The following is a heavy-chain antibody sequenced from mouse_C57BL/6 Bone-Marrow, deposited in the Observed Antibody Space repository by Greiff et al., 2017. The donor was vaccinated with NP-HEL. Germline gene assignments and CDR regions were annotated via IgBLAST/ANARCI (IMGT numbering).Heavy chain of an antibody. CDR2: IWWGDAK. Sequence: QVTLKVSGPGILQPSQTLSLTCSFSGFSLSTFGMGVGWIRQPSGKGLEWLAHIWWGDAKYYNTALKSRLTISKDTSKNQVFLKIANVDTAETATYYCARMSILRLDYWGQGTTLTVSA. V-gene: IGHV8-8*01. J-gene: IGHJ2*01. CDR3: ARMSILRLDY. D-gene: IGHD1-2*01. CDR1: GFSLSTFGMG.